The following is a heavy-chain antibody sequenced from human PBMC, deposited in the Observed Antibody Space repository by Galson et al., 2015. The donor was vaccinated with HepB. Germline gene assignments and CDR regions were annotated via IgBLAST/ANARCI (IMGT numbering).Heavy chain of an antibody. CDR2: ISRNSGSI. Sequence: SLRLSCAASGFTFDNYAMHWVRQAPGKGLEWVSGISRNSGSIVYEDSVKGRFTISRDSAKTSLYLQMNSLGAEDTALYYCAKDIYYDLFTGAFDIWGPGTMVTVSS. J-gene: IGHJ3*02. CDR1: GFTFDNYA. CDR3: AKDIYYDLFTGAFDI. V-gene: IGHV3-9*01. D-gene: IGHD3-3*01.